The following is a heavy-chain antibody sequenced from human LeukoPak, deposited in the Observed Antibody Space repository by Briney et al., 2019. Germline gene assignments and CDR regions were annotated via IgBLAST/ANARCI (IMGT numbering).Heavy chain of an antibody. CDR3: VRGRTPYTVTTGFDP. D-gene: IGHD4-11*01. Sequence: PSETLSLICAVHGGTLTGYYWNWIRQPPGKGLEWIGEISHGGGTNYNTSLKSRLTISVDTSRNHFSLELTSVTAADTAVYYCVRGRTPYTVTTGFDPWGQGTLVTVSS. J-gene: IGHJ5*02. CDR2: ISHGGGT. CDR1: GGTLTGYY. V-gene: IGHV4-34*01.